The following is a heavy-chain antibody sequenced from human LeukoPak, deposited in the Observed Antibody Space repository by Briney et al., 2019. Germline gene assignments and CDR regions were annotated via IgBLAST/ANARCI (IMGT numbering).Heavy chain of an antibody. CDR3: ARDRFGGTWPQNYFDF. CDR2: ISYDGKNE. J-gene: IGHJ4*02. D-gene: IGHD3-10*01. Sequence: PGGSLRLSCNTSGFIFNNYAMHWLRQAPGKGLEWLGVISYDGKNEYHADSMKGRCTISRDGSKNTVSLQMNSLRPEDTAVYYCARDRFGGTWPQNYFDFWGQGTLVTVSS. CDR1: GFIFNNYA. V-gene: IGHV3-30*04.